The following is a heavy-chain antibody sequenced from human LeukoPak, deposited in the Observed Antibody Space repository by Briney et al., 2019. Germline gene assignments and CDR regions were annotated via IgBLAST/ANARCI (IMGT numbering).Heavy chain of an antibody. CDR3: ARPSQVQWLHV. V-gene: IGHV1-2*02. D-gene: IGHD3-22*01. CDR1: GYTCTGYY. Sequence: PSVKVSCKASGYTCTGYYMHWVRQAPRQAREWMGWINPKSSGTNYAQKFQGRVNMTRDTSISTAYMELSRLRSDDTAVYYCARPSQVQWLHVWGQGTLVTVSS. CDR2: INPKSSGT. J-gene: IGHJ4*02.